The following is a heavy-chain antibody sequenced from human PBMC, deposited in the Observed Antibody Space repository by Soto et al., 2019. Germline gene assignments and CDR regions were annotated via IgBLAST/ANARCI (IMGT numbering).Heavy chain of an antibody. Sequence: SETLSLTCVVSGGSLSDYFWSWIRQPPGMALEWIGEINHLGSINYNPSLKSRVTMSVDTSKNQFALTLDSVTAADTATYYCARGGISHWAYFYYMDVWDRGTTVTVSS. V-gene: IGHV4-34*01. J-gene: IGHJ6*03. CDR3: ARGGISHWAYFYYMDV. D-gene: IGHD2-21*01. CDR1: GGSLSDYF. CDR2: INHLGSI.